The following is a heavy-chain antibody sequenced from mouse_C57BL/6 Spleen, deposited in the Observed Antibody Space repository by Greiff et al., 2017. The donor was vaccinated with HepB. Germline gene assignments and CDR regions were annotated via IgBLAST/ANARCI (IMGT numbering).Heavy chain of an antibody. J-gene: IGHJ4*01. Sequence: DVKLVESGGGLVKPGGSLKLSCAASGFTFSDYGMHWVRQAPEKGLEWVAYISSGSSTIYYADTVKGRFTISRDNAKNTLFLQMTSLRSEDTAMYYCARGDSIYYYAMDYWGQGTSVTVSS. CDR3: ARGDSIYYYAMDY. CDR2: ISSGSSTI. D-gene: IGHD2-10*02. V-gene: IGHV5-17*01. CDR1: GFTFSDYG.